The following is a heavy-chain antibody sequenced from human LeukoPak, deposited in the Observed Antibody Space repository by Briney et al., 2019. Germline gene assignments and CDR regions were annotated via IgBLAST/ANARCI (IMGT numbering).Heavy chain of an antibody. D-gene: IGHD1-26*01. CDR1: GFTFSSYA. V-gene: IGHV3-23*01. CDR3: ARSGSFSPTYYFDY. Sequence: GGSLRLSCAASGFTFSSYAMSWVRQAPGKGLEWVSGISGSGGSTYYADSVEGRFTISRDNSKNTLYLQMNSLRAEDTAVCYCARSGSFSPTYYFDYWGQGTLVTVSS. CDR2: ISGSGGST. J-gene: IGHJ4*02.